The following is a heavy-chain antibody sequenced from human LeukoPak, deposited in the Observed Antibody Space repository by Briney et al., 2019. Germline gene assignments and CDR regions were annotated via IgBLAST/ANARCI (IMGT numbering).Heavy chain of an antibody. J-gene: IGHJ4*02. CDR3: ARDPQQLVGATGGGFNF. CDR2: ISAYNGNT. V-gene: IGHV1-18*01. D-gene: IGHD1-26*01. CDR1: GYIFTSYG. Sequence: GASVKVSCKASGYIFTSYGISWVRQAPGQGLEWMGWISAYNGNTNYAQMLQGRVTMTTDTSTSTAYMELRSLRSDDPAVYYCARDPQQLVGATGGGFNFWGQGTLVTVSS.